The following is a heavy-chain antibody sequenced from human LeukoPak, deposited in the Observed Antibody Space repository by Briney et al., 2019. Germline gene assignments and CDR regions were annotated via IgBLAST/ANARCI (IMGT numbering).Heavy chain of an antibody. V-gene: IGHV1-58*02. Sequence: TSVKVSCKASGFTFSSSTIQWVRQARGQRLEWMGWIVVGSGNTNYAQNFQERVTITRDMSTSTAYMEVRSLRSEDTAVYYCAADLPGGAMFDPWGQGTLVTVSS. CDR1: GFTFSSST. CDR3: AADLPGGAMFDP. CDR2: IVVGSGNT. D-gene: IGHD3-16*01. J-gene: IGHJ5*02.